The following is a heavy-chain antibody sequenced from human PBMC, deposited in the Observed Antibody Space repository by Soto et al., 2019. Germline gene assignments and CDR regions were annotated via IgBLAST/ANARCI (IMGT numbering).Heavy chain of an antibody. V-gene: IGHV4-59*01. CDR2: IHDGGRT. J-gene: IGHJ4*02. CDR3: ARERGDTRLLDH. D-gene: IGHD2-21*01. Sequence: SETLSLTCTVSGGSISSYYWSWIRQPPGKGLEWIGFIHDGGRTNYSPSLNSRVTISVDMSKNQFSLEVTSVTAADTAVYYCARERGDTRLLDHWGQGTLVTVSS. CDR1: GGSISSYY.